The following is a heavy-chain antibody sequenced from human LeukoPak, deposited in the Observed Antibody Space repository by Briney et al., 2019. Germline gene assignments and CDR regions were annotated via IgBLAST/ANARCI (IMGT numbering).Heavy chain of an antibody. CDR2: VYYSGST. V-gene: IGHV4-39*07. CDR3: V. J-gene: IGHJ6*03. Sequence: SETLSHTCTVSGGSISSSSLSWGWIRQPPGKGLEWIGSVYYSGSTYYNPSLKSRVTISVDTSKNQFSLNRISVTAADTAYYMDVWGKRTTVTGSS. CDR1: GGSISSSSLS.